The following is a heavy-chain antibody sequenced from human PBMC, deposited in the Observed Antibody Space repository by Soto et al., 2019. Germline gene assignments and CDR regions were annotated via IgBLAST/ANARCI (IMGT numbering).Heavy chain of an antibody. CDR3: TTDSYSTMIEVRFYY. J-gene: IGHJ4*01. V-gene: IGHV3-15*07. CDR2: IKSKALGGTT. Sequence: PGGSLKLSCAGSGFPFSNAWINWVRQAPGKGLEWVGRIKSKALGGTTDFAAPVRGRFAITRDDSRNMAYMQMNSLNTEDTAVYFCTTDSYSTMIEVRFYYWGHGTLDTASS. D-gene: IGHD3-22*01. CDR1: GFPFSNAW.